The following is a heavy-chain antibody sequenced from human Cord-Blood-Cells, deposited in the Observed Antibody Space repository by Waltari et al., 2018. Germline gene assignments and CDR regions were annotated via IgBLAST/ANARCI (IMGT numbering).Heavy chain of an antibody. V-gene: IGHV4-39*01. J-gene: IGHJ6*02. CDR2: IYYSGST. CDR1: GGSISSSSYY. CDR3: ARQFMITFGGVIGYYYGMDV. D-gene: IGHD3-16*01. Sequence: QLQLQESGPGLVKPSETLSLTCTVSGGSISSSSYYWGWIRQPPGKGLEWIGSIYYSGSTYYNPSLKSRVTKSVDTSKNQFSLKLSSVTAADTAVYYCARQFMITFGGVIGYYYGMDVWGQGTTVTVSS.